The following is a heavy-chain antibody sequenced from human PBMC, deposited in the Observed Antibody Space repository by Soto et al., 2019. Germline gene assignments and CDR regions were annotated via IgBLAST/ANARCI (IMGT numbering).Heavy chain of an antibody. Sequence: GGSLRLSCAASGLTFTNYAMAWVRQTPEKGLEWVSGITYTGDRTYYVDSVKGRFTISRDNSKNIVFLQMNSLGVDDTARYYCVGDYGGLEGFDIWGQGTMVTVSS. D-gene: IGHD4-17*01. CDR1: GLTFTNYA. V-gene: IGHV3-23*01. CDR3: VGDYGGLEGFDI. CDR2: ITYTGDRT. J-gene: IGHJ3*02.